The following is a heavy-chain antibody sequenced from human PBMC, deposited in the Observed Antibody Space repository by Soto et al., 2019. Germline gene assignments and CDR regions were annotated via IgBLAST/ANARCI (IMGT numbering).Heavy chain of an antibody. Sequence: EVQLVESGGDLVQPGASLRLSCTASGFTFRNYWMHWVRQAPGKGLVWVSRINPDGSNTTYADFVKGRFTTSRDDAKNTLYLQMSSLSAEDTSVYYCAAAATINDAFTIWGQGTMVTVSS. CDR1: GFTFRNYW. CDR3: AAAATINDAFTI. V-gene: IGHV3-74*01. CDR2: INPDGSNT. D-gene: IGHD5-12*01. J-gene: IGHJ3*02.